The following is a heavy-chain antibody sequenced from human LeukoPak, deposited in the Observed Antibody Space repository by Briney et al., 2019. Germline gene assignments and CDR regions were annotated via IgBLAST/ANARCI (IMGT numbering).Heavy chain of an antibody. V-gene: IGHV1-24*01. J-gene: IGHJ4*02. CDR2: FDPEDGET. Sequence: ASVKVSCKVSGYTLTELSMHWVRQAPGKGLEWMGGFDPEDGETIYAQKFQGRVTITADESTSTAYMELSSLRSEDTAVYYCAREFGSGWTRFDYWGQGTLVTVSS. CDR3: AREFGSGWTRFDY. D-gene: IGHD6-19*01. CDR1: GYTLTELS.